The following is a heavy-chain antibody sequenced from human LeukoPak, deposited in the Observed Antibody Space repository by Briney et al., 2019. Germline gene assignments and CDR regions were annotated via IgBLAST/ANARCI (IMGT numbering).Heavy chain of an antibody. J-gene: IGHJ4*02. V-gene: IGHV3-23*01. D-gene: IGHD2-2*01. CDR2: ISGSGGST. Sequence: GGSLRLSCAASGFTFSSYAMSWVRQAPGKGLEWVSAISGSGGSTYYADSVKGQFTISRDNSKNTLYLQMNSLRAEDTAVYYCAKIRLRDIVVVPAAFDYWGQGTLVTVSS. CDR3: AKIRLRDIVVVPAAFDY. CDR1: GFTFSSYA.